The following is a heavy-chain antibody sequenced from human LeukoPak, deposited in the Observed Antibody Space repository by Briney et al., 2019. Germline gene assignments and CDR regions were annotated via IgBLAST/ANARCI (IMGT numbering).Heavy chain of an antibody. CDR3: ARGGSGWYSRNYFDY. CDR1: GGSISSYY. D-gene: IGHD6-19*01. V-gene: IGHV4-59*01. CDR2: IYYSGST. Sequence: ASETLSLTCTVSGGSISSYYWSWIRQPPGKGLEWIGYIYYSGSTNYNPSLKSRVTISVDTSKNRFSLKLSSVTAADTAVYYCARGGSGWYSRNYFDYWGQGTLVTVSS. J-gene: IGHJ4*02.